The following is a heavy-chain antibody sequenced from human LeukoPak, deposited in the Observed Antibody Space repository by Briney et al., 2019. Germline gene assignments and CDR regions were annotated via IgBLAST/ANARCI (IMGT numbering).Heavy chain of an antibody. J-gene: IGHJ3*02. CDR3: ARDLIYGSPCDAFDI. CDR1: GGSISSYY. V-gene: IGHV4-59*12. D-gene: IGHD3-10*01. Sequence: SETLSLTCTVSGGSISSYYWSWIRQPPGKGLEWIGYIYYSGSTNYNPSLKSRVTISIDTSKSQYSLDFNSMTAADTAVYYCARDLIYGSPCDAFDIWGQGKMVTVSS. CDR2: IYYSGST.